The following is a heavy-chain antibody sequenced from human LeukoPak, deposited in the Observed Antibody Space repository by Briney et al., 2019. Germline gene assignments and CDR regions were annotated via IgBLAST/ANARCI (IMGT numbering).Heavy chain of an antibody. CDR2: IYYSGRT. Sequence: SETLSLTCTVSGGSISSYYWSWIRQPPGKGLEWIGYIYYSGRTNYNPSLKSRVTISVDTSKNQFSLKLSSVTVADTAVYYCARGIAAAGTKTINWFDPWGQGTLVTVSS. D-gene: IGHD6-13*01. J-gene: IGHJ5*02. CDR1: GGSISSYY. CDR3: ARGIAAAGTKTINWFDP. V-gene: IGHV4-59*01.